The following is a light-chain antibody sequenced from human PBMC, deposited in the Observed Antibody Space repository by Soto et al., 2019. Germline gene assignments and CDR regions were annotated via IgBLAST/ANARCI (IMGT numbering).Light chain of an antibody. CDR3: SSYAGSNAVV. CDR2: EVS. V-gene: IGLV2-8*01. CDR1: SGDVGDYNY. Sequence: QSALTQPPSASGSPGQSVTISCTGTSGDVGDYNYVSWYQQHPGKAPKLMIYEVSKRPSGVPDRFSGSKSGNTASLTVSGLQAEDEADYYCSSYAGSNAVVFGGGTQLTVL. J-gene: IGLJ2*01.